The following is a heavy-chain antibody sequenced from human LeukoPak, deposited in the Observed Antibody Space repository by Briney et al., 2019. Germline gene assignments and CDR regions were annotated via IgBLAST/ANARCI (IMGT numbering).Heavy chain of an antibody. D-gene: IGHD1-1*01. CDR2: IYTSGST. CDR1: GGSISSYY. V-gene: IGHV4-4*07. J-gene: IGHJ5*02. CDR3: ARDSWNDVLYWFDP. Sequence: SETLSLTCTVSGGSISSYYWSWIRQPAGKGLEWIGRIYTSGSTNYNPSLKSRVTMSVDTSKNQFSLKLSSVTAADTAVYYCARDSWNDVLYWFDPWGQGTLVTVSS.